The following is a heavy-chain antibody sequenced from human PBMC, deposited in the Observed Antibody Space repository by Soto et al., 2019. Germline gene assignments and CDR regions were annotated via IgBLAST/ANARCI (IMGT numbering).Heavy chain of an antibody. V-gene: IGHV3-15*01. CDR1: GFTFRNAW. CDR2: IKSKTDGGTT. D-gene: IGHD4-17*01. Sequence: EVQLVESGGGLVKPGGSLRLSCAVSGFTFRNAWMSWVRQAPGKGLEWVGRIKSKTDGGTTNYAAPVKDRFTISRDDSKTTLYLHMNILKTEDTAVYYCTTGMTTVTSGFAYGGQGTLVTVSS. J-gene: IGHJ4*02. CDR3: TTGMTTVTSGFAY.